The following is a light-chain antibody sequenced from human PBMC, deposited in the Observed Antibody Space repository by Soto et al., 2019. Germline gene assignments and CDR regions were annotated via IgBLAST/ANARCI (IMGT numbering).Light chain of an antibody. Sequence: DIVMTQSPATLSVAPGERVTFSCRASQGVSRKLAWYQHKPGKAPRLLISGASTGPTGVPARFSGSGSGTDFTLTISSLQSEDCATYYCQQHRTCPLTFGGGTKVDIK. J-gene: IGKJ4*01. CDR1: QGVSRK. CDR3: QQHRTCPLT. V-gene: IGKV3-15*01. CDR2: GAS.